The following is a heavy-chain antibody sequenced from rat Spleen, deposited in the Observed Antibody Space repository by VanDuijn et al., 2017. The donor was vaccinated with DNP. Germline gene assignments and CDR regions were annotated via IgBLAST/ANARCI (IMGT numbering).Heavy chain of an antibody. J-gene: IGHJ1*01. CDR2: IIYDGSST. CDR1: GFTFSDYA. Sequence: EVQLVESGGGLVQPGRSLKLSCAASGFTFSDYAMAWVRQSPKKGLEWVATIIYDGSSTFYRDSVKGRFTISRDNAKSTLYLQMDSLRSEDTATYYCARRGYYGSYWYFDFWGPGTMVTVSS. CDR3: ARRGYYGSYWYFDF. V-gene: IGHV5-17*01. D-gene: IGHD1-6*01.